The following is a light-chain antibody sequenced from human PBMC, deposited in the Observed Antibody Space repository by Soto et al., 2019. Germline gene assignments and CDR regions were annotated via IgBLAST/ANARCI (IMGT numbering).Light chain of an antibody. Sequence: EIVLTQSPATLSLSPGERATLPCRASQSVSTSLAWYQQRPGQAPRLLIYDVSNRAAGVPARFSGSGSGTDFTLTISNLDPEDFALYYCHEPSNYPRLTFGGGTKVEIK. CDR3: HEPSNYPRLT. J-gene: IGKJ4*01. V-gene: IGKV3-11*01. CDR1: QSVSTS. CDR2: DVS.